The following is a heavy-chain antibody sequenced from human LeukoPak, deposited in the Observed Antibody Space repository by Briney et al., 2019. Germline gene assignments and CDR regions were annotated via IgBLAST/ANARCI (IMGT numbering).Heavy chain of an antibody. D-gene: IGHD3-3*02. J-gene: IGHJ4*02. CDR2: ISSGSSTI. V-gene: IGHV3-48*02. CDR1: GFTFSSYS. CDR3: ARDYIFCLDY. Sequence: GGSLRLSCAASGFTFSSYSMNWVRQAPGKGLEWVSYISSGSSTIYYADSVKGRFSISRDNAKNSLHLQMNSLRDEDTAVYYCARDYIFCLDYWDQGTLVTVSS.